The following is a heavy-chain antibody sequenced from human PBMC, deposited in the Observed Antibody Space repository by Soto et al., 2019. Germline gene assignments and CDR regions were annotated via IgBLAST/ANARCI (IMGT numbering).Heavy chain of an antibody. CDR3: ARADPDASVGY. CDR1: GGSMSSYY. Sequence: SETLSLTCTVSGGSMSSYYWTWLRPSPGRGLEWIGYISYIGSTYYNPSLTCRVTISADTSKNQFSLRMNSMIAADTAVYYCARADPDASVGYWGQGTLVTVAS. CDR2: ISYIGST. J-gene: IGHJ4*02. D-gene: IGHD2-15*01. V-gene: IGHV4-59*01.